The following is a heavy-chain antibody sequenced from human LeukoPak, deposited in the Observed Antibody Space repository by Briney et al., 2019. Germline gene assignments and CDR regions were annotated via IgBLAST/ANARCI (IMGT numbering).Heavy chain of an antibody. Sequence: GGSLLLSCAASGFTFSYHWMHWVRPVPGKGLVWVSRIQNDGISTTYADSVKGRFTISRDNAKNTLYLQMINLRDEDTAVYYCGKGAEYYFDNSGLIDYWGQGTLVTVSS. CDR2: IQNDGIST. CDR1: GFTFSYHW. D-gene: IGHD3-22*01. CDR3: GKGAEYYFDNSGLIDY. J-gene: IGHJ4*02. V-gene: IGHV3-74*01.